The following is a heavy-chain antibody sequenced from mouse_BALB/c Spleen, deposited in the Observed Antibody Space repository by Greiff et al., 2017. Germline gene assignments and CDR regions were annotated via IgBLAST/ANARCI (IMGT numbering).Heavy chain of an antibody. CDR1: GYTFTSYW. D-gene: IGHD2-4*01. V-gene: IGHV1S34*01. CDR3: ARGMITTGYAMDY. CDR2: ISCYNGAT. Sequence: LVKPGASVKLSCKASGYTFTSYWMHWVKQSHGKSLEWIGYISCYNGATSYNQKFKGKATFTVDTSSSTAYMQFNSLTSEDSAVYYCARGMITTGYAMDYWGQGTSVTVSS. J-gene: IGHJ4*01.